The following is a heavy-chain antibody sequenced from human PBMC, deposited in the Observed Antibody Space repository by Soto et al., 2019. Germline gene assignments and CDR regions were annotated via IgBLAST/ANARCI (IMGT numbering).Heavy chain of an antibody. Sequence: PGESLKISCKGSGHSFTSYWIGWVRQMPGKGLEWMGIIYPGDSDTRYSPSFQGQVTISADKSISTAYLQWSSLKASDTAMYYCARDSDFWSGYYYGMDVWGQGTTVTVSS. J-gene: IGHJ6*02. V-gene: IGHV5-51*01. CDR1: GHSFTSYW. CDR3: ARDSDFWSGYYYGMDV. CDR2: IYPGDSDT. D-gene: IGHD3-3*01.